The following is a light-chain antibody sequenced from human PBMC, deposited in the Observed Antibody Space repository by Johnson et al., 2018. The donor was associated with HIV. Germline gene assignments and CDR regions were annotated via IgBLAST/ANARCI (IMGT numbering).Light chain of an antibody. CDR1: NSNIGNNY. Sequence: QSVLTQPPSVSAAPGQKVTISCSGTNSNIGNNYVSWYQQLPGTAPKLLIYDNNKRPSGIPDRFSGSQSGQSATLGITGLQTGDEADYYCGTWDTSLSTGGVFGTGTKVTVL. CDR2: DNN. J-gene: IGLJ1*01. V-gene: IGLV1-51*01. CDR3: GTWDTSLSTGGV.